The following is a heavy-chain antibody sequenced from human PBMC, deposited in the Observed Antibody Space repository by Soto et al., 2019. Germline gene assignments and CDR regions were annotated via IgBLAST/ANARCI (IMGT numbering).Heavy chain of an antibody. CDR2: IIPILGIA. D-gene: IGHD2-15*01. J-gene: IGHJ6*03. Sequence: QVQLVQSGAEVKKPGSSVKVSCKASVGTFSSYTISWVRQAPGQGLEWMGRIIPILGIANYAQKFQGRVTITADKSTSKAYMYLISLRSEDTAVYYCARDRSCSGGSCTVSDYYYYLDVWGEGTTVTVSS. CDR1: VGTFSSYT. V-gene: IGHV1-69*08. CDR3: ARDRSCSGGSCTVSDYYYYLDV.